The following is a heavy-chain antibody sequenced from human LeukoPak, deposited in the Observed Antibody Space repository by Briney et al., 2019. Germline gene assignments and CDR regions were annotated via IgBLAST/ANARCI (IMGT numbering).Heavy chain of an antibody. D-gene: IGHD1-7*01. Sequence: EGSLRLSCAASGFTFSTYWMTWVRQAPGKGLEWVASIRQDGGEKYYVDSVEGRFTISRDNAKNSLYLQMNSLRAEDTAMYYCATLGTGTRSRLGDYWGQGTLVTVSS. CDR3: ATLGTGTRSRLGDY. V-gene: IGHV3-7*01. J-gene: IGHJ4*02. CDR2: IRQDGGEK. CDR1: GFTFSTYW.